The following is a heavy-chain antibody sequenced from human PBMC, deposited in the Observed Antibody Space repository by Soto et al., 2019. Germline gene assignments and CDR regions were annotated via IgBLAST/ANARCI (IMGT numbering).Heavy chain of an antibody. V-gene: IGHV4-39*01. CDR2: IYYSGST. CDR1: GGSISSSSYY. D-gene: IGHD2-15*01. Sequence: SETLSLTCTVSGGSISSSSYYWGWIRQPPGKGLEWIGSIYYSGSTYYNPSLKSRVTISVDTSKNQFSLKLSSVTAADTAVYYCARLNRGNIVVGVAARPSGLSWFGPWGQGTLVPVSS. CDR3: ARLNRGNIVVGVAARPSGLSWFGP. J-gene: IGHJ5*02.